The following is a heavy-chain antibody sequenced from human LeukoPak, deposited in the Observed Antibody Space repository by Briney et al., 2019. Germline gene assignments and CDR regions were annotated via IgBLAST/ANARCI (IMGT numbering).Heavy chain of an antibody. CDR2: VSYDGDFK. D-gene: IGHD6-19*01. V-gene: IGHV3-30-3*01. J-gene: IGHJ4*02. CDR1: GFVFSKYA. CDR3: ARDPYSHDSSGFSYFLQY. Sequence: PGGSLRLSCVGSGFVFSKYAVHWVRQAPGKGLEWVAVVSYDGDFKLYGDSVKGRFTISRGNSQNMLFLQMNDLRPQDAATYFCARDPYSHDSSGFSYFLQYWGQGTVVTVSS.